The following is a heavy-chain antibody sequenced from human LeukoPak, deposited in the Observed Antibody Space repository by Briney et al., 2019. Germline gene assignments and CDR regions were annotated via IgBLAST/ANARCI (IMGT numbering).Heavy chain of an antibody. CDR2: MNPNSGNT. J-gene: IGHJ6*03. CDR1: GYTFTSYD. D-gene: IGHD2-2*01. V-gene: IGHV1-8*03. Sequence: ASVKVSCKASGYTFTSYDINWVRQATGQGLEWVGWMNPNSGNTGYAQKFQGRVTITRNTSISTAYMELSSLRSEDTAVYYCARGIRGIVVVPADRAYYYYYMDVWGKGTTVTVSS. CDR3: ARGIRGIVVVPADRAYYYYYMDV.